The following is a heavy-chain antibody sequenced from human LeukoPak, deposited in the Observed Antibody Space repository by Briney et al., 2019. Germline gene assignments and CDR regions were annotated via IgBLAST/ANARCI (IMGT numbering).Heavy chain of an antibody. CDR2: ISNSSSYI. D-gene: IGHD3-10*01. Sequence: GGSLRLSCAASGFTFSSYSMNWVRQAPGKGLEWASSISNSSSYIYYADSVKGRFTISRDNAKNSLYLQMNSLRAEDTAVYYCARVAWFGELTTPLYYFDYWGQGTLVTVSS. CDR1: GFTFSSYS. CDR3: ARVAWFGELTTPLYYFDY. V-gene: IGHV3-21*01. J-gene: IGHJ4*02.